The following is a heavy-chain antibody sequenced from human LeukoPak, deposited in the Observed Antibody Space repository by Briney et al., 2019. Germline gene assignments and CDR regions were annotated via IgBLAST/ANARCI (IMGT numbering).Heavy chain of an antibody. D-gene: IGHD3-22*01. CDR2: ISSSSSYI. V-gene: IGHV3-21*01. CDR3: ARTMCYYDSSGYSDY. J-gene: IGHJ4*02. Sequence: GGSLRLSCAASGFTFSSYSMNWVRQAPGKGLEWVSSISSSSSYIYYADSVKGRFTISRDNAKNSLYLQMNSLRAEDTAVYYCARTMCYYDSSGYSDYWGQGTLVTVSS. CDR1: GFTFSSYS.